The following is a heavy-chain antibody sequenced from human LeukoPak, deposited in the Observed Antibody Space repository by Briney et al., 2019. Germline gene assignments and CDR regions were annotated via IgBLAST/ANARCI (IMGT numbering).Heavy chain of an antibody. V-gene: IGHV6-1*01. CDR2: TYYRSRWFY. Sequence: SQTLSLTCTISGDSISSSSAAWNWIRQSPSRGLEWLGRTYYRSRWFYDYTTSVKGRITINADTSENQFSLQLKSVTPEDTAVCYCARFENGAPDCWGQGTLVTVSS. J-gene: IGHJ4*02. CDR3: ARFENGAPDC. D-gene: IGHD3-10*01. CDR1: GDSISSSSAA.